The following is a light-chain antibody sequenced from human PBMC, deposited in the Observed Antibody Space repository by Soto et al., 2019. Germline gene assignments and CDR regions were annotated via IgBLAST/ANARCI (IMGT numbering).Light chain of an antibody. CDR3: CSYAGSSTLV. CDR2: EGS. CDR1: SSDVGSYNL. V-gene: IGLV2-23*01. Sequence: QSALTQPASVSGSPGQSITISCTGTSSDVGSYNLVSWYQQHPGKAPKPMIYEGSKRPSGVSNRFSGSKSGNTASLTISGLQAEDAADYYCCSYAGSSTLVFGGGTKLTVL. J-gene: IGLJ2*01.